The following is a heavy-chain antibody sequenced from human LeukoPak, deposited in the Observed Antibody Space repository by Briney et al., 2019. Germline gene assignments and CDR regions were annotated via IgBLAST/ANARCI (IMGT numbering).Heavy chain of an antibody. V-gene: IGHV1-18*01. Sequence: ASVKVSCKASGYTFTSYGISWVRQAPGQGLEWMGWISAYNGNTNYAQKLQGRVTMTTDTSASTAYVELRSLRSDDTAVYYCARDHVAAAVDYWGQGTLVTVSS. J-gene: IGHJ4*02. CDR3: ARDHVAAAVDY. CDR1: GYTFTSYG. CDR2: ISAYNGNT. D-gene: IGHD6-13*01.